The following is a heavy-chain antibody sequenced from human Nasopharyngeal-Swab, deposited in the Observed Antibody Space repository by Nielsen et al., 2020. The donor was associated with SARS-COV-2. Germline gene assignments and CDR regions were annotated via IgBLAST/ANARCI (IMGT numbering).Heavy chain of an antibody. V-gene: IGHV3-7*01. CDR2: IKQDESEK. J-gene: IGHJ6*02. D-gene: IGHD5-18*01. CDR3: AREDGDTAMVSGMDV. Sequence: GESLKISCAASGFTFSSYWMSWVRQAPGKGLEWVANIKQDESEKYYVDSVKGRFTISRDNAKNSLYLQMNSLRAEDTAVYYCAREDGDTAMVSGMDVWGQGTTVTVSS. CDR1: GFTFSSYW.